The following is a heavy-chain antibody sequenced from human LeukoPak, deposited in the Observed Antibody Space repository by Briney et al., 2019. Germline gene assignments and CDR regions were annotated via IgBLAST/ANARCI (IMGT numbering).Heavy chain of an antibody. CDR3: TRYYGSGSPPFDY. CDR2: ISSSSSYI. V-gene: IGHV3-21*01. CDR1: GFTFSSYS. Sequence: GGSLRLSCAASGFTFSSYSMNWVRQAPGKGLEWVSSISSSSSYIYYADSVKGRFTISRDNAKNSLYLQMNSLRAGDTAVYYCTRYYGSGSPPFDYWGQGTLVTVSS. J-gene: IGHJ4*02. D-gene: IGHD3-10*01.